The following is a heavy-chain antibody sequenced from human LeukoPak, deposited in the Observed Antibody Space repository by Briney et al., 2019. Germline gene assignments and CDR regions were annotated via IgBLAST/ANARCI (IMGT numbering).Heavy chain of an antibody. J-gene: IGHJ4*02. Sequence: ASVKVSRKASGGTFSSYAISWVRQAPGQGLEWMGRIIPVLGIANYAQKFQGRVTITADKSTSTAYMELSSLRSEDTAVYYCASDTVRSYWGQGTLVTVSS. CDR3: ASDTVRSY. D-gene: IGHD3-3*01. V-gene: IGHV1-69*04. CDR2: IIPVLGIA. CDR1: GGTFSSYA.